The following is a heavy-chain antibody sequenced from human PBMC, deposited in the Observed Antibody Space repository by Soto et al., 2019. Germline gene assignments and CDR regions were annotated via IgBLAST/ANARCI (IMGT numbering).Heavy chain of an antibody. Sequence: PGGSLRLSCAASGFTFSNYAMSWVRQAAGKGLEWVTAISASGNFTYYADSVKGRFTISRDNSKNTVYLQMNSLRAEDTAVYYCCFMVPEAHYYYYMDVWGKGTTVTVSS. V-gene: IGHV3-23*01. CDR2: ISASGNFT. D-gene: IGHD2-15*01. CDR1: GFTFSNYA. J-gene: IGHJ6*03. CDR3: CFMVPEAHYYYYMDV.